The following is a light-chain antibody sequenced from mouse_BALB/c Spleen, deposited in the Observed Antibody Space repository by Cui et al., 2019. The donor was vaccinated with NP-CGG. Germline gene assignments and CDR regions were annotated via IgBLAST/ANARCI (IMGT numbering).Light chain of an antibody. CDR2: GTN. CDR1: TGAVTTSNY. V-gene: IGLV1*01. J-gene: IGLJ1*01. CDR3: ALWSSNHWV. Sequence: QAVVTQESALTTSPGETVTLTCRSSTGAVTTSNYANRVQEKPDHLFTGLIGGTNNRAPGVPARLSGSLIGDKAALTITGAQTEDEAIYFCALWSSNHWVFGGGTKLTVL.